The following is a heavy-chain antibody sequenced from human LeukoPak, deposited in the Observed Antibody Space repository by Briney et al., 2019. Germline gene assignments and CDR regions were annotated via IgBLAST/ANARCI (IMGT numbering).Heavy chain of an antibody. CDR1: GFTFSDYY. CDR3: ASQYCTSTSCYVDY. J-gene: IGHJ4*02. D-gene: IGHD2-2*01. CDR2: IDSSGSTI. Sequence: GGSLRLSCAASGFTFSDYYMSWIRQAPGKGLEWVSYIDSSGSTIYYAASVKGRFTISSDNAKNSLYLQMNSLRAEDTAVYYCASQYCTSTSCYVDYWGQGTLVTVSS. V-gene: IGHV3-11*01.